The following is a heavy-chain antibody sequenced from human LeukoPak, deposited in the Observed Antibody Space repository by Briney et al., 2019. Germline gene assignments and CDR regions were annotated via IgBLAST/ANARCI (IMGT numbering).Heavy chain of an antibody. Sequence: ASVKVSCKASGYTFTSYDINWVRQATGQGLEWMGWMNPNSGNTGYAQKFQGRVTITRNTSISTAYMELSSLRAEDTAVYYCAKDQSQYYYGSGIYNPIDYYYYYMDVWGKGTTVTISS. CDR1: GYTFTSYD. V-gene: IGHV1-8*03. CDR2: MNPNSGNT. J-gene: IGHJ6*03. D-gene: IGHD3-10*01. CDR3: AKDQSQYYYGSGIYNPIDYYYYYMDV.